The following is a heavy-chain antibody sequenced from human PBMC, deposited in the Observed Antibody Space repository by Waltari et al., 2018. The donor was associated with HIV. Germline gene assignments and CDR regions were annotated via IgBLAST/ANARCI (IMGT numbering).Heavy chain of an antibody. Sequence: QVQLIQSGAEVKKPGASVKVSCKVFGYTLTELSMHWVRQAPGKGLEWMGGFDPEDDETIYAQKFQGRVTRTEDTSTDSAYRELSSLTSEDTAVYYCATGGGTTSIQLYDLDVWGQGTTVTVSS. J-gene: IGHJ6*02. D-gene: IGHD1-26*01. CDR1: GYTLTELS. V-gene: IGHV1-24*01. CDR2: FDPEDDET. CDR3: ATGGGTTSIQLYDLDV.